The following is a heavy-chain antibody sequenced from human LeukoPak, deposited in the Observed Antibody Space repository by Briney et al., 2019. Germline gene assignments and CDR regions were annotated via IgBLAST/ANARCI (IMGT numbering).Heavy chain of an antibody. CDR3: ARGVRIQLSI. CDR1: GGSISSSSYY. D-gene: IGHD5-18*01. J-gene: IGHJ4*02. CDR2: IYYSGST. V-gene: IGHV4-39*01. Sequence: SETLSLTCTVSGGSISSSSYYWGWIRQPPGKGLEWIGSIYYSGSTYYNPSLKSRVTISVDTSKNQFSLKLSSVTAADTAVYYCARGVRIQLSIWGQGTLVTVSS.